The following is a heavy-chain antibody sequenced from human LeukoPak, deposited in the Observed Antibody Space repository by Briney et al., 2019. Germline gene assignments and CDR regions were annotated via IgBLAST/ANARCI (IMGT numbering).Heavy chain of an antibody. J-gene: IGHJ4*02. V-gene: IGHV3-30-3*01. CDR2: ISYDGSNK. D-gene: IGHD3-10*01. Sequence: RTGASLRLSWATSGFTFSSYAMHWVRQPRSKGLGWGAVISYDGSNKYYADSVKGRFTISRDSSKNTLYLQMNSLRAEDTAVYYCARGITMVRGVIRYWGQGTLVTVSS. CDR1: GFTFSSYA. CDR3: ARGITMVRGVIRY.